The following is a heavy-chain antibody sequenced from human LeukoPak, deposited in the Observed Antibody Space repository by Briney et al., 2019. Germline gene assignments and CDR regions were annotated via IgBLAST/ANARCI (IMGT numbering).Heavy chain of an antibody. V-gene: IGHV4-59*08. CDR2: IYYSGST. CDR1: GGSISSYY. J-gene: IGHJ4*02. Sequence: SETLSLTCTVSGGSISSYYWSWIRQPPGKGLEYIGYIYYSGSTNYNPPLKSRVTISVDTSKNQFSLRLSSVTAADTAVYYCARLAPCGNDYGCGSHFDYWGQGTLVTVPS. D-gene: IGHD4/OR15-4a*01. CDR3: ARLAPCGNDYGCGSHFDY.